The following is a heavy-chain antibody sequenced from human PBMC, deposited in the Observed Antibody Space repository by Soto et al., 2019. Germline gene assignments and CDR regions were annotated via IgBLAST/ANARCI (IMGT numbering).Heavy chain of an antibody. Sequence: QMQLVQSGAEVKKPGASVKVSCKASGYTFTSYDINWVRQATGQGLEWMGWMNPNSGNTGYAQKFQGRGTMTRKTSLGTAHMELRSLSSEDTAVYYCARRGYGMDVWGQGTSVTVSS. V-gene: IGHV1-8*01. CDR3: ARRGYGMDV. CDR2: MNPNSGNT. J-gene: IGHJ6*02. CDR1: GYTFTSYD.